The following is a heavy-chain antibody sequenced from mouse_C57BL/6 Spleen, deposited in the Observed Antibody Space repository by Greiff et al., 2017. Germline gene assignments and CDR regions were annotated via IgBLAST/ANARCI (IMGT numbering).Heavy chain of an antibody. CDR2: IDPENGDT. J-gene: IGHJ2*01. V-gene: IGHV14-4*01. Sequence: VQLKESGAELVRPGASVKLSCTASGFNIKDDYMHWVKQRPEQGLEWIGWIDPENGDTEYASKFQGKATITADTSSNTAYLQLSSLTSEDTAVYYCTTGGTLYYFDYWGQGTTLTVSS. CDR3: TTGGTLYYFDY. CDR1: GFNIKDDY. D-gene: IGHD4-1*01.